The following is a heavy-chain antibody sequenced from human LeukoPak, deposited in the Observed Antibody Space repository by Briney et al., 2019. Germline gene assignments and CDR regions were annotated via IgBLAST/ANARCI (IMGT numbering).Heavy chain of an antibody. CDR3: ARADYCSGGSCYPN. CDR2: ISSSSSYI. J-gene: IGHJ1*01. Sequence: GGSLRLSCAASGFTFSSYSMNWVRQAPGKGLEWVSSISSSSSYIYYADSVKGRFTISRDNAENSLYLQMNSLRAEDTAVYYCARADYCSGGSCYPNWGQGTLVTVSS. D-gene: IGHD2-15*01. CDR1: GFTFSSYS. V-gene: IGHV3-21*01.